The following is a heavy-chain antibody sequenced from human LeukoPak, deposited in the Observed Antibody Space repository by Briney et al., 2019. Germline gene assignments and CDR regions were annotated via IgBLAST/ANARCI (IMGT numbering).Heavy chain of an antibody. Sequence: GGSLRLSCAASGFTFSSYWMSWVRQAPGKGLEWVANIKQDGSEKYYVDSVEGRFTISRDNSKNTLYLQMNSLRAEETAVYYCAKERSRGGDCLDYWGQGTLVTVSS. CDR3: AKERSRGGDCLDY. J-gene: IGHJ4*02. D-gene: IGHD2-21*02. V-gene: IGHV3-7*03. CDR2: IKQDGSEK. CDR1: GFTFSSYW.